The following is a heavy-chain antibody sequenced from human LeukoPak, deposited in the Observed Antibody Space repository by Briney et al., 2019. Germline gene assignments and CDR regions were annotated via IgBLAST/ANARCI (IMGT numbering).Heavy chain of an antibody. J-gene: IGHJ3*02. V-gene: IGHV3-23*01. CDR1: GFTFSSYA. D-gene: IGHD5-12*01. Sequence: GGSLRLSCAASGFTFSSYAMSGVGQAPGKGVEGVSAISGRGGSTYYADSVNGRFTISRDNSKITLYLQMNSLRAEDTAVYYCAKVVDIVATRAFDILGQGTMVTVSS. CDR3: AKVVDIVATRAFDI. CDR2: ISGRGGST.